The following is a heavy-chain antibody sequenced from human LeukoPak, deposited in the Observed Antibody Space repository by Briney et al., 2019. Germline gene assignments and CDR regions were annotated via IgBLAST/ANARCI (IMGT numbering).Heavy chain of an antibody. Sequence: GGSLRLSCGASGFTFSSYAMNWVRQAPEKGLGWGSGISGSGGSTNYAHSVKGRLTISRDQTKNTLYLEMNSLRAEDTALYYCAKGDGINHYNWVDPWGQGTLVTVSS. CDR3: AKGDGINHYNWVDP. V-gene: IGHV3-23*01. J-gene: IGHJ5*02. CDR1: GFTFSSYA. CDR2: ISGSGGST. D-gene: IGHD2-15*01.